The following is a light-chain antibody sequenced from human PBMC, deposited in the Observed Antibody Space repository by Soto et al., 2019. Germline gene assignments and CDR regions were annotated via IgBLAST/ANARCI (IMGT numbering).Light chain of an antibody. Sequence: DIVMTQSPDSLSVSLGERATINCKSSQSALYSSNNKNYLAWYQQKPGQPPKLLIYWASTRESGVPDRFSGSGSGTDFTLTISSLQAEDVAVYYCQQYYSTPPALGQGTKVDI. CDR2: WAS. J-gene: IGKJ1*01. V-gene: IGKV4-1*01. CDR1: QSALYSSNNKNY. CDR3: QQYYSTPPA.